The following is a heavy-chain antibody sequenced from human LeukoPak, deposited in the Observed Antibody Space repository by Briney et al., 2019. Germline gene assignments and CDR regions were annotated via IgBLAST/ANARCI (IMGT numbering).Heavy chain of an antibody. D-gene: IGHD5-18*01. Sequence: PGGSLRLSCAASGFTFSSYGMSWVRQAPGKGLEWVSAISGSGGSTYYADSVKGRFTISRDNSKNTLYLQMNSLRAEDTAVYYCAKSGYSYGYTIAFDIWGQGTMVTVSS. CDR2: ISGSGGST. CDR3: AKSGYSYGYTIAFDI. J-gene: IGHJ3*02. V-gene: IGHV3-23*01. CDR1: GFTFSSYG.